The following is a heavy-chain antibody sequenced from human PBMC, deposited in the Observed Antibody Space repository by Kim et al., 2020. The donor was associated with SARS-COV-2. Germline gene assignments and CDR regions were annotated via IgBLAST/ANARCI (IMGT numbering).Heavy chain of an antibody. CDR1: GFTFETYA. V-gene: IGHV3-23*01. CDR3: AKDQIHKNGLYDSFDV. J-gene: IGHJ3*01. CDR2: MGGGDNDR. D-gene: IGHD2-8*01. Sequence: GGSLRLSCVGSGFTFETYAMSWVRQASGKGLEWVSTMGGGDNDRYYADSVKGRFTISRDNSKNTLFLHMNSLRVEDTALYFCAKDQIHKNGLYDSFDVWGRATLVSVSS.